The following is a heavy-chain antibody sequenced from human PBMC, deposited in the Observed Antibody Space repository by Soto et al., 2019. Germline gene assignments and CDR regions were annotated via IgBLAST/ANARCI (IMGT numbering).Heavy chain of an antibody. CDR2: INPGDSDI. V-gene: IGHV5-51*01. CDR1: GYSFTTYW. D-gene: IGHD4-4*01. CDR3: ARHEQFYYYYYGMDV. Sequence: ESLTISFKASGYSFTTYWIALVRQMPGKGLEWMGIINPGDSDIRYSPSFQGQVTISADNSISTAYLQWSSLKASDTAMYYCARHEQFYYYYYGMDVWGQGTAVTVSS. J-gene: IGHJ6*02.